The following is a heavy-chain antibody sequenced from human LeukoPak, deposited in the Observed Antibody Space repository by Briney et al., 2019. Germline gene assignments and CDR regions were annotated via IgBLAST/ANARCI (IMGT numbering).Heavy chain of an antibody. J-gene: IGHJ5*02. CDR2: INAGNGNT. D-gene: IGHD6-19*01. Sequence: ASVKVSCKASGGTFSSYAISWVRQATGQRLEWMGWINAGNGNTKYSQKFQGRVTITRDTSASTAYMELSSLRSEDTAVYYCARGEGWEKNWFDPWGQGTLVTVSS. CDR1: GGTFSSYA. CDR3: ARGEGWEKNWFDP. V-gene: IGHV1-3*01.